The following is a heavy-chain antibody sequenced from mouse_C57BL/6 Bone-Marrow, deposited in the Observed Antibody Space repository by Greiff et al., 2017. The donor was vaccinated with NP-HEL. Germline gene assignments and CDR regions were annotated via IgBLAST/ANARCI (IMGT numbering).Heavy chain of an antibody. J-gene: IGHJ2*01. Sequence: EVQLVESGGGLVQPKGSLKLSCAASGFSFNTYAMNWVRQAPGKGLEWVARIRSKSNNYATYYADSVKDRFTISRDDSESMLYLQMNNLKTEDTAMDYCVSGSSWGNYFDYWGQGTTLTVSS. CDR2: IRSKSNNYAT. CDR1: GFSFNTYA. V-gene: IGHV10-1*01. CDR3: VSGSSWGNYFDY. D-gene: IGHD1-1*01.